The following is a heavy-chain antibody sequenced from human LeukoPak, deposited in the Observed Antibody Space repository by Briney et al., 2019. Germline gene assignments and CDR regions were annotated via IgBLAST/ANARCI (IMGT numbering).Heavy chain of an antibody. J-gene: IGHJ4*02. CDR1: GFTFSSYA. CDR2: IGATGSST. D-gene: IGHD2-21*01. Sequence: GGSLRLSCAASGFTFSSYAMTWVRQAPGKGLEWVSSIGATGSSTYYADSVRGRFTIFRDNSKNTLYLQMNSLRVDDTAVYYCAPLNWYSPGGYWGQGTLVTVSS. V-gene: IGHV3-23*01. CDR3: APLNWYSPGGY.